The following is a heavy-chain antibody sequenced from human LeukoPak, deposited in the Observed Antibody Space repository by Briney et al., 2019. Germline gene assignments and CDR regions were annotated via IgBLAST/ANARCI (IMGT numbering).Heavy chain of an antibody. V-gene: IGHV4-59*01. J-gene: IGHJ4*02. CDR3: ARVSGYDWESFYDY. Sequence: PSETLSLTCTVSGGSISSYYWSWIRQPPGKGLEWIGYIYYSGSTNYNPSLKSRVTISVDTSKNQFYLKLSSVTAGDTAMYYCARVSGYDWESFYDYWGQGSLVTVSS. D-gene: IGHD5-12*01. CDR1: GGSISSYY. CDR2: IYYSGST.